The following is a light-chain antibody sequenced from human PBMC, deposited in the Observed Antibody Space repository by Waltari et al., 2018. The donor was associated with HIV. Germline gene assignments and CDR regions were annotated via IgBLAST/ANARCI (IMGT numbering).Light chain of an antibody. CDR3: AAWDDMLSGPV. CDR1: SYTIGSNY. Sequence: PPSASGTPGQRVTISCSGTSYTIGSNYVYWYQQPPGTTPTLLVYRNDQRPSEVPDRFSGSKSGTSASLAISGLRSEDEADYYCAAWDDMLSGPVFGGGTKLTVL. CDR2: RND. J-gene: IGLJ2*01. V-gene: IGLV1-47*01.